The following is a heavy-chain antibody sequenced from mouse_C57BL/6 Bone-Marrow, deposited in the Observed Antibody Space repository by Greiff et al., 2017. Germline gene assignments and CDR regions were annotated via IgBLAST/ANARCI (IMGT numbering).Heavy chain of an antibody. D-gene: IGHD4-1*01. CDR2: IRLKSDNYAT. CDR3: TGPGERFAY. J-gene: IGHJ3*01. CDR1: GFTFSNYW. V-gene: IGHV6-3*01. Sequence: EVHLVESGGGLVQPGGSMKLSCVASGFTFSNYWMNWVRQSPEKGLEWVAQIRLKSDNYATHYAVSVKGRFTISRDDSKSSVYLQMNNLRAEDTGIYYCTGPGERFAYWGQGTLVTVSA.